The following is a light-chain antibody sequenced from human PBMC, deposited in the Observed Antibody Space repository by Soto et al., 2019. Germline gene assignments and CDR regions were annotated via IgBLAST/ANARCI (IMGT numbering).Light chain of an antibody. CDR2: DVS. J-gene: IGLJ2*01. Sequence: QSALTQPPSVSGSPGQSVTISCTGTSSDVGSYNRVSWYQQPPGPAPKLMIYDVSNRPSGVPDRFSGSKSGNTASLTISGLQAEDEADYYCSSYTSSSTVVFGGGTKLTVL. V-gene: IGLV2-18*02. CDR3: SSYTSSSTVV. CDR1: SSDVGSYNR.